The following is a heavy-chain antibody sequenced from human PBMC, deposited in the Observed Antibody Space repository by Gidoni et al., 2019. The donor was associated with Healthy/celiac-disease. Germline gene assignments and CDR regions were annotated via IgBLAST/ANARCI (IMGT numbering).Heavy chain of an antibody. V-gene: IGHV3-30*18. D-gene: IGHD3-10*01. CDR2: ISYDGSNK. J-gene: IGHJ4*02. CDR1: GFTFSSYG. CDR3: AKAGFYGSGRNYYFDY. Sequence: VQPGRSLILSCAASGFTFSSYGMHWVRQAPGKGLEWVAVISYDGSNKYYADSVKGRFTISRDNSKNTLYLQMNSLRAEDTAVYYCAKAGFYGSGRNYYFDYWGQGTLVTVSS.